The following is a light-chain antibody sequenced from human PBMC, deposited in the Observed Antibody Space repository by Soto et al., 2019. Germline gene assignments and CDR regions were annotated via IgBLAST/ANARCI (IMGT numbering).Light chain of an antibody. V-gene: IGKV1-5*03. CDR3: QQYNTYRTWT. CDR1: QSISDW. CDR2: KAS. J-gene: IGKJ1*01. Sequence: DLPSAQSASPLSTSVRDRVTITFRASQSISDWLAWYQQKPGKAPKLLIYKASSLESGVPSRFSGSGSGTEFTLTISGLQPDDFATYYCQQYNTYRTWTFGQGTKVAIK.